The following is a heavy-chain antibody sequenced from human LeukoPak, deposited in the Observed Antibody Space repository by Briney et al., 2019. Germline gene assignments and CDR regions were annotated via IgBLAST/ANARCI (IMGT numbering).Heavy chain of an antibody. V-gene: IGHV4-59*01. CDR2: IYYSGST. CDR3: AGGDDAFDI. CDR1: GCSISSYY. Sequence: SETLSLTCTVSGCSISSYYWSWVRQPPGKGLEWVGYIYYSGSTNYNPSLKSRVTISVDTSKNQFSLKLISVTAAGTAVYYFAGGDDAFDIWGQGTMVTVSS. J-gene: IGHJ3*02.